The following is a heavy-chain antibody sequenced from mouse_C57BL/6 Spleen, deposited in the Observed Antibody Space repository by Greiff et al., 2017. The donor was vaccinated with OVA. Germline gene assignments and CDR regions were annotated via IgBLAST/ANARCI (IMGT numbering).Heavy chain of an antibody. D-gene: IGHD1-1*01. CDR2: IYPGDGDT. V-gene: IGHV1-80*01. J-gene: IGHJ4*01. CDR1: GYAFSSYW. Sequence: QVQLQQSGAELVKPGASVKISCKASGYAFSSYWMNWVKQRPGKGLEWIGQIYPGDGDTNYNGKFKGKATLTADKSSSTAYMQLSSLTSEDSAVYFGARFITTVVEENYYAMDYWGQGTSVTVSS. CDR3: ARFITTVVEENYYAMDY.